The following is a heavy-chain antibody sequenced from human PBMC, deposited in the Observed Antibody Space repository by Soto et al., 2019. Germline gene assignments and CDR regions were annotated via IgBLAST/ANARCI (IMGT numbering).Heavy chain of an antibody. Sequence: QVQLVESGGGVVQPGRSLRLSCAASGFTFSSYGMHWVGQAPGKGLGWVAVISYDGSNKYYADSVKGRFTISRDNSKNTLYLQMNSLRAEDTAVYYCAKDQAAAGMYYFDYWGQGTLVTVSS. CDR1: GFTFSSYG. CDR3: AKDQAAAGMYYFDY. D-gene: IGHD6-13*01. V-gene: IGHV3-30*18. J-gene: IGHJ4*02. CDR2: ISYDGSNK.